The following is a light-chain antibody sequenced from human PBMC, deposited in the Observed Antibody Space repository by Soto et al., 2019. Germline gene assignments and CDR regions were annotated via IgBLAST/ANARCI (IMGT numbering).Light chain of an antibody. CDR3: QQRSSWPWT. V-gene: IGKV3-11*01. CDR2: FAS. Sequence: EIVLTQSPATLSLYPGDRATLSCRASHSVGGLLAWYQQKPGQAPRLLIYFASNRATGIPDRFGGSGSGTDFTLTIDSLEPEDFALFYCQQRSSWPWTFGQGTRVEIK. CDR1: HSVGGL. J-gene: IGKJ1*01.